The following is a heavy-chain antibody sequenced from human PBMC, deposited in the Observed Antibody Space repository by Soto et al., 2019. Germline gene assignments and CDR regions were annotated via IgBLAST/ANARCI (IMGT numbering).Heavy chain of an antibody. Sequence: QLQLQESGPGLVKPSETLSLTCTVSGGSISSSSYYWGWIRQPPGKGLEWIGSIYYSGSTYYNPSLKSRVPLSVDPSKNQFSLKLSSVPAADTAVYYCARQQDIVVVPAALSFDYWGQGTLVTVSS. CDR3: ARQQDIVVVPAALSFDY. CDR1: GGSISSSSYY. D-gene: IGHD2-2*01. CDR2: IYYSGST. J-gene: IGHJ4*02. V-gene: IGHV4-39*01.